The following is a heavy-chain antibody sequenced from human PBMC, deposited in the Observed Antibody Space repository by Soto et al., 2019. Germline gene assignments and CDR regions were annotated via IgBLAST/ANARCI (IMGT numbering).Heavy chain of an antibody. CDR2: VNPSGGST. V-gene: IGHV1-46*01. J-gene: IGHJ1*01. D-gene: IGHD3-10*02. CDR1: GSIFTADS. CDR3: ARVENGIDCVRHYEYFQR. Sequence: ASRQVSCKASGSIFTADSMHWVRQAPGQGLEWMGVVNPSGGSTNYAQRFQGRITMTRDTSTNTVYMDLKFLTSEDTAVYYCARVENGIDCVRHYEYFQRSG.